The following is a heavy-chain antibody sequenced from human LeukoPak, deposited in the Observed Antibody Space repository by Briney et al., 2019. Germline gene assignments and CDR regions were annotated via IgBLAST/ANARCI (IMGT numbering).Heavy chain of an antibody. Sequence: ASVKVSCTASGYPFTTYYINCVRQAPGHGLEWMGWISAYNGDTNYAQNLQGRVTMTTDTSTDTAYMELRSLRSDDTAVYYCARDGLSYTNPNNWFDPWGQGTLVTVSS. CDR2: ISAYNGDT. CDR3: ARDGLSYTNPNNWFDP. D-gene: IGHD2-2*02. CDR1: GYPFTTYY. V-gene: IGHV1-18*01. J-gene: IGHJ5*02.